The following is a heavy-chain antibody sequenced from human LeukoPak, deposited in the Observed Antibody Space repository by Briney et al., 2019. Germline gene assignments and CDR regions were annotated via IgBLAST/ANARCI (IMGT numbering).Heavy chain of an antibody. CDR1: GYTLTELS. J-gene: IGHJ4*02. Sequence: ASVKVSCKVSGYTLTELSMHWVRQAPGKGLEWMGGFDPEDGETTYAQKFQSRVTMTEDTSTDTAYMELSSLRSEDTAVYYCATGHRVVTNFDYWGQGTLVTVSS. V-gene: IGHV1-24*01. CDR3: ATGHRVVTNFDY. CDR2: FDPEDGET. D-gene: IGHD3-22*01.